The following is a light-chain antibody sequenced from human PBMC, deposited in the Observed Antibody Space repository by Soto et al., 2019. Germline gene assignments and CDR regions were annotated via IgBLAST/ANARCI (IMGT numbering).Light chain of an antibody. CDR3: QQYNNWLDT. V-gene: IGKV3-15*01. CDR2: VAS. CDR1: QSVSSN. Sequence: EIVMTQSPATLSVSPGERATLSCRASQSVSSNLAWYQQKPGQAPRLLIYVASTRATGIPARFSGSGSGTEFTLTISSLQSEDFAVYYCQQYNNWLDTFGQGTKLEIK. J-gene: IGKJ2*01.